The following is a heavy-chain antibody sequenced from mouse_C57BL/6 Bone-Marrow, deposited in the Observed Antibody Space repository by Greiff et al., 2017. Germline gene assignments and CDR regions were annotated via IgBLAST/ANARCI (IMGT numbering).Heavy chain of an antibody. CDR3: ANAMDY. CDR2: INPNNGGT. Sequence: EVQLQQSGPELVKPGASVKISCKASGYTFTDYYMNWVKQSHGKSLEWIGDINPNNGGTSYNQKFKGKATLTVDKSSSTAYMELRSLTSEDSAVYYCANAMDYWGQGTSVTVS. J-gene: IGHJ4*01. V-gene: IGHV1-26*01. CDR1: GYTFTDYY.